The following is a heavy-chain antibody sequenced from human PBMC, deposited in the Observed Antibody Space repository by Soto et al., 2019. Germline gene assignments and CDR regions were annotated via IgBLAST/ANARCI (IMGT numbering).Heavy chain of an antibody. CDR2: IYYSGST. J-gene: IGHJ5*02. CDR1: GGSISSGDYY. V-gene: IGHV4-30-4*01. CDR3: ARYLGYCSSTSCHGWFDP. D-gene: IGHD2-2*01. Sequence: QVQLQESGPGLVKPSQTLSLTCTVSGGSISSGDYYWSWIRQPPGKGLEWIGYIYYSGSTYYNPSLRSRVKISVDTSKNQLSLKLSSVTAADTAVYYCARYLGYCSSTSCHGWFDPWGQGTLVTVSS.